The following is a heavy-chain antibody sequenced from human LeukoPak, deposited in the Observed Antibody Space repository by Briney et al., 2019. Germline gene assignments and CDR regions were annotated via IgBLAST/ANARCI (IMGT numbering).Heavy chain of an antibody. V-gene: IGHV1-3*04. D-gene: IGHD3-10*01. CDR1: GYTFTNYG. J-gene: IGHJ1*01. Sequence: GASVKVSCKTSGYTFTNYGMHWVRQAPRQSPEWMGWINTGNGNTKSSQKFQDRVTLTRDTSASTAYMELNSLNSEDTAVYYCARVPLSDATGHYYPHWGQGTLVTVS. CDR3: ARVPLSDATGHYYPH. CDR2: INTGNGNT.